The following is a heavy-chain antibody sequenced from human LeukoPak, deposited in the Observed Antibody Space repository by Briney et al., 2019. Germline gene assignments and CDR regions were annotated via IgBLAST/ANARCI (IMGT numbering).Heavy chain of an antibody. V-gene: IGHV3-7*01. CDR3: ARAGDFWSGYYTIFDY. J-gene: IGHJ4*02. CDR1: GFTFDDYG. D-gene: IGHD3-3*01. Sequence: PGGSLRLSCAASGFTFDDYGMSWVRQAPGKGLEWVANIKQDGSEKYYVDSVKGRFTISRDNAKNSLYLQMNSLRAEDTAVYYCARAGDFWSGYYTIFDYWGQGTLVTVSS. CDR2: IKQDGSEK.